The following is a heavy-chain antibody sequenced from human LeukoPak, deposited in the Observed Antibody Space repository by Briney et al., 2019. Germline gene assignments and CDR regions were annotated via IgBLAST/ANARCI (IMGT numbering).Heavy chain of an antibody. J-gene: IGHJ4*02. V-gene: IGHV4-38-2*02. CDR2: IYHSGST. CDR1: GYSISSGYY. D-gene: IGHD1-26*01. CDR3: AKETGSYPTRFDY. Sequence: SETLSLTCTVSGYSISSGYYWGWIRQPPGKGLEWIGSIYHSGSTYYNPSLKSRVTISVDTSKNQFSLKLSSVTAADTAVYYCAKETGSYPTRFDYWGQGTLVTVSS.